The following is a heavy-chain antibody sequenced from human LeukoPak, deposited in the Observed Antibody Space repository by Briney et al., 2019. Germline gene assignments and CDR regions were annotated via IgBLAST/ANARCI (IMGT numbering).Heavy chain of an antibody. CDR1: GESFSDYQ. CDR2: ISHSGST. J-gene: IGHJ6*02. Sequence: SETLSLTCAAYGESFSDYQWSWIRQPPGKGLEWLGEISHSGSTNYNPSLKSRVTMSVDTSKKQFSLKLTSVTAADTAVYYCARPGQLGSLYYGLDVWGQGTTVTVS. V-gene: IGHV4-34*01. CDR3: ARPGQLGSLYYGLDV. D-gene: IGHD7-27*01.